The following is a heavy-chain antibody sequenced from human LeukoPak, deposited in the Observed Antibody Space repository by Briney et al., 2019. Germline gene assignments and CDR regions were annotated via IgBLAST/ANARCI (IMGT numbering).Heavy chain of an antibody. J-gene: IGHJ4*02. CDR3: VRDVRRLQLSTYFFDF. CDR2: ISSHTGDT. Sequence: ASVKVSCKASGYVFTSYGISWVSQAPGQGLEWMGWISSHTGDTSYAQRFQDRVTMTTDTSTTTAYLDLRSLRFDDTAVYYCVRDVRRLQLSTYFFDFWGQGTPVSVSS. D-gene: IGHD4-17*01. CDR1: GYVFTSYG. V-gene: IGHV1-18*01.